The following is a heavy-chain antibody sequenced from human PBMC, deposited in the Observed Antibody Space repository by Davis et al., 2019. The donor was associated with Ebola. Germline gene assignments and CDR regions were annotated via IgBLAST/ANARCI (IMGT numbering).Heavy chain of an antibody. V-gene: IGHV3-23*01. CDR2: ISGSGGST. D-gene: IGHD2-2*01. J-gene: IGHJ6*03. CDR1: GFTFSSYA. Sequence: PGGSLRLSCAASGFTFSSYAMSWVRQAPGKGLEWVSAISGSGGSTYYADSVKGRFTISRDNSKNTLYLQMNSLRTEDTAVYYCAKDRPFYCSSTSCYLLYMDVWGKGTTVTVSS. CDR3: AKDRPFYCSSTSCYLLYMDV.